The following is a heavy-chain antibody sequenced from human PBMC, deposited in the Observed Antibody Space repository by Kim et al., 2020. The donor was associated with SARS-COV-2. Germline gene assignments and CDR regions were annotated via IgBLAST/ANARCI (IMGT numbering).Heavy chain of an antibody. J-gene: IGHJ6*02. Sequence: GGSLRLSCAASGFTFSSYAMHWVRQAPGKGLEWVAVISYDGSNKYYADSVKGRFTISRDNSKNTLYLQMNSLRAEDTAVYYCARDDCSSTSCSTYYYGMDVWGQGTTVTVSS. CDR2: ISYDGSNK. CDR3: ARDDCSSTSCSTYYYGMDV. V-gene: IGHV3-30-3*01. CDR1: GFTFSSYA. D-gene: IGHD2-2*01.